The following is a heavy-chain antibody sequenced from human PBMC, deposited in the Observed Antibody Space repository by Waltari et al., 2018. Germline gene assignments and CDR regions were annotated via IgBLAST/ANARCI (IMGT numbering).Heavy chain of an antibody. CDR1: GYTFTNFA. J-gene: IGHJ4*02. D-gene: IGHD1-26*01. CDR2: ISTATGNP. Sequence: QVQLVQSESELKKPGASVKIACKASGYTFTNFAIDWLRQAPGQGLEWMGCISTATGNPTYARDFTGRFDFSLDTSVSTAYLQISSRKTEDTAVYFCARDRVVGATDWGYWGQGTLVTVSS. V-gene: IGHV7-4-1*02. CDR3: ARDRVVGATDWGY.